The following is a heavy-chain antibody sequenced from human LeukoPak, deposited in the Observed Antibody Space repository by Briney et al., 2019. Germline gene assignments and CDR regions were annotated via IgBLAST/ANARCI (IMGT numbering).Heavy chain of an antibody. CDR2: INAGNGNT. V-gene: IGHV1-3*01. CDR3: AADGLTYYDFWSGPGYYYYYYMDV. J-gene: IGHJ6*03. CDR1: GYTFTSYA. Sequence: ASVKVSCKASGYTFTSYAMHWVRQAPGQRLEWMGWINAGNGNTKYSQKFQGRVTITRDTSASTAYMELSSLRSEDTAVYYCAADGLTYYDFWSGPGYYYYYYMDVWGKGTTVTVSS. D-gene: IGHD3-3*01.